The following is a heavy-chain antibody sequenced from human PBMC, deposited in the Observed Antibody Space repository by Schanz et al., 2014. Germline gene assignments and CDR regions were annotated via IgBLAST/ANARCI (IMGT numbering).Heavy chain of an antibody. D-gene: IGHD6-19*01. CDR3: ATDYSGGGCHI. CDR1: GFSFSGFA. Sequence: QVQLEESGGGVVRPGGSLRLSCVASGFSFSGFAVHWVRQAPGKGLEWVSIVSHDGFTKHYADSVRGRFTLSRDNSKNTVYLQMNSLRAEDTALYFCATDYSGGGCHIWGQGTMVTVSS. J-gene: IGHJ3*02. CDR2: VSHDGFTK. V-gene: IGHV3-30*04.